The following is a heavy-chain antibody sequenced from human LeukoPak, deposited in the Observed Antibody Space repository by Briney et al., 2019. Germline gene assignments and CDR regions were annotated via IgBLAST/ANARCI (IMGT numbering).Heavy chain of an antibody. Sequence: SETLSLTCTVSGGSINSYYWSWIRQPPGKGLEWIGYVDHSGSTSYNPSLKSRATIFIDTSKKQFSLRLTSVTAADTAVYYCARGGPARRLLWFGELYVDYWGQGTLVTVSS. CDR2: VDHSGST. V-gene: IGHV4-59*01. J-gene: IGHJ4*02. D-gene: IGHD3-10*01. CDR3: ARGGPARRLLWFGELYVDY. CDR1: GGSINSYY.